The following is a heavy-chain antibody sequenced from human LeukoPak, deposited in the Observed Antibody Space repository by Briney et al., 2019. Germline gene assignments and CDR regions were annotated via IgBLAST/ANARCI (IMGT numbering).Heavy chain of an antibody. J-gene: IGHJ4*02. Sequence: GGSLRLSCVASGFTFTTYGMHWVRQAPGKGLEWVAVVSYDGTNKYYVDSVKGRFTISRDNSKNALYLQMNSLRAEDTAVYYCARGGDYYDSSLAYWGQGTLVTVSS. CDR2: VSYDGTNK. CDR3: ARGGDYYDSSLAY. V-gene: IGHV3-30*03. D-gene: IGHD3-22*01. CDR1: GFTFTTYG.